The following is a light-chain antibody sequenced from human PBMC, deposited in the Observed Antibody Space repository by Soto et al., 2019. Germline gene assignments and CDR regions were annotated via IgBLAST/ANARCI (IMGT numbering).Light chain of an antibody. CDR3: QQYDASPVT. V-gene: IGKV3-20*01. Sequence: EIVLTQSPGTLSLSPGERATLSCRASRSVSSNYLAWYQQKPGQAPRLLIYGTSSRATGVPGRFSGSGSGTDFTLTVSRLEPEDCAVYYCQQYDASPVTFGQGTRLEIK. CDR1: RSVSSNY. J-gene: IGKJ5*01. CDR2: GTS.